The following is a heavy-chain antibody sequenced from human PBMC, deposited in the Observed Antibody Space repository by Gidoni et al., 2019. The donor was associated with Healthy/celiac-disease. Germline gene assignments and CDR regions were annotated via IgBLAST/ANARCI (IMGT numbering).Heavy chain of an antibody. D-gene: IGHD1-1*01. J-gene: IGHJ3*02. Sequence: GYIYYSGSTNYNPSLKSRVTISVDTSKNQFSLKLSSVTAADTAVYYCAGTGTLYNDAFDIWGQGTMVTVSS. CDR2: IYYSGST. V-gene: IGHV4-59*01. CDR3: AGTGTLYNDAFDI.